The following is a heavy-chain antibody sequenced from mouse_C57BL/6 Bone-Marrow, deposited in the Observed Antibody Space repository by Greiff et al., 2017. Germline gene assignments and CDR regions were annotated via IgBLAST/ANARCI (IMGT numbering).Heavy chain of an antibody. J-gene: IGHJ1*03. D-gene: IGHD2-3*01. V-gene: IGHV1-50*01. CDR1: GYTFTSYW. Sequence: VQLKQPGAELVQPGASVKLSCKASGYTFTSYWMHWVNQRPGQGLAWIGEIDPSDSDTNYNQKFKGKATLTVDTSSSTAYLQLSSLTSEDSADYTSASLDGYQGYVDVWGTGTAVTVSS. CDR2: IDPSDSDT. CDR3: ASLDGYQGYVDV.